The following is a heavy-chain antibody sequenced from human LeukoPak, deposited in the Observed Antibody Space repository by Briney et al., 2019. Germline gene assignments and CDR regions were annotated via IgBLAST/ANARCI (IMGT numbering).Heavy chain of an antibody. CDR2: IKSKTDGGTT. J-gene: IGHJ6*03. CDR1: GVTFSNAW. V-gene: IGHV3-15*01. Sequence: PGGSLRLSCAASGVTFSNAWMNWVRQAPGKGLEWVGRIKSKTDGGTTDYAAPVKGRFTISRDDSKNTLYLQVNSLKTEDTAVYYCTAGGSTIFQSARPPYYYYMDVWGKGTTVTVSS. D-gene: IGHD3-9*01. CDR3: TAGGSTIFQSARPPYYYYMDV.